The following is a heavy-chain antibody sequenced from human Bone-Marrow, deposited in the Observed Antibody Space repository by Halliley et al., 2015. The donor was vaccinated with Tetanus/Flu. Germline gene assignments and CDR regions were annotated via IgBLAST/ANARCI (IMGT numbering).Heavy chain of an antibody. J-gene: IGHJ6*02. CDR2: IFPGDSET. Sequence: QLVQSGAEVKKPGESLKISCKGSGYSFSDYWIGWVRQMPGQGLESMGIIFPGDSETRYGQSFQGQVTISADPSISTAYLQWSSLKASDSAIYFCARRQGIAVSDDNYYCGLDVWGQGTTVTV. D-gene: IGHD6-19*01. CDR1: GYSFSDYW. CDR3: ARRQGIAVSDDNYYCGLDV. V-gene: IGHV5-51*01.